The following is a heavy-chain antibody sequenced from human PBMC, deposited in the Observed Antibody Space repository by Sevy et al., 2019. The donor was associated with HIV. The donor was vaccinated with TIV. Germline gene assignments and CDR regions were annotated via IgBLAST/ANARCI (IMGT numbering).Heavy chain of an antibody. CDR3: TRRIFGDI. D-gene: IGHD2-15*01. CDR2: IRSKAYGGPT. V-gene: IGHV3-49*03. J-gene: IGHJ3*02. Sequence: GGSLRLSCIASGFTFGDHAMSWFRQAPGKGLEWVGFIRSKAYGGPTQYAASVKGRFTISRDDSKSIAYLQMNSLKTEDIAVYYCTRRIFGDIWGQGTMVTVSS. CDR1: GFTFGDHA.